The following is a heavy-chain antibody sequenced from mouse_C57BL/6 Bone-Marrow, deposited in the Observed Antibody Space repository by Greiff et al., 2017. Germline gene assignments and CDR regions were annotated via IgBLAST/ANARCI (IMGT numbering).Heavy chain of an antibody. D-gene: IGHD1-1*01. Sequence: QVQLQQPGAELVRPGSSVKLSCKASGYTFTSYWMDWVKQRPGQGLEWIGNIYPSDSETHYNQKFKDKATLTVDKSSSTAYMQLSSLTSEDSAVYYCARSGYYYGYWGQGTTLTVSS. V-gene: IGHV1-61*01. CDR2: IYPSDSET. J-gene: IGHJ2*01. CDR3: ARSGYYYGY. CDR1: GYTFTSYW.